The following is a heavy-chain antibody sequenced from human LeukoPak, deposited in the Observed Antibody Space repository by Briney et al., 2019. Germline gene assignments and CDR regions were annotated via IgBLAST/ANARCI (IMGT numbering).Heavy chain of an antibody. CDR1: GGSISSYY. CDR2: IFNSGST. J-gene: IGHJ6*02. CDR3: ARVGYCTGGSCYSDYFYGMDV. Sequence: SETLSLTCTVSGGSISSYYWSWIRQPPGKGLEWIGYIFNSGSTNYNPSLKSRVTISVDTSKNQFSLKLSSVTAADTAVYYCARVGYCTGGSCYSDYFYGMDVWGQGTTVTVSS. V-gene: IGHV4-59*01. D-gene: IGHD2-15*01.